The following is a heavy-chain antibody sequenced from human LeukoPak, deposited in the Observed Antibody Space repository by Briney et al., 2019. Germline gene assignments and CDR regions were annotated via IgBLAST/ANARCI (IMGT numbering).Heavy chain of an antibody. Sequence: GGSLRLSCAASGFTFSSYAMGWVRQPPGKGLEWVSAVLASGGRTFYADSVKGRFTISRDNSKNTLYLQVNSLRAEDTAVYYCAKYYKLSGYYLGGYDYWGQGTLVTVSS. V-gene: IGHV3-23*01. CDR3: AKYYKLSGYYLGGYDY. J-gene: IGHJ4*02. CDR1: GFTFSSYA. D-gene: IGHD3-22*01. CDR2: VLASGGRT.